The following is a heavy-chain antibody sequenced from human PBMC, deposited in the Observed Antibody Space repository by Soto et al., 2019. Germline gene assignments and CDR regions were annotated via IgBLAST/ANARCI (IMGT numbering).Heavy chain of an antibody. CDR1: GYSFTSYW. CDR2: IYPGDSDT. J-gene: IGHJ6*02. D-gene: IGHD3-10*01. Sequence: PGESLKISCKGSGYSFTSYWIGWVRQMPGKGLEWMGIIYPGDSDTRYSPSFQGQVTISADKSISTAYLQWSSLKASDTAMYYCARLRGITMVRGVYEYNDGMDVWGQLTTVTVSS. CDR3: ARLRGITMVRGVYEYNDGMDV. V-gene: IGHV5-51*01.